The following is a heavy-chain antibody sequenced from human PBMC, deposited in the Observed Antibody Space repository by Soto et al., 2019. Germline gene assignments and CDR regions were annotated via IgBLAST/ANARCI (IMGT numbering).Heavy chain of an antibody. CDR2: IDWDDDK. V-gene: IGHV2-70*01. CDR3: ERISSQGFLGYYFDY. J-gene: IGHJ4*02. D-gene: IGHD3-3*01. Sequence: GSGPTLVNPTQPLTLTCTFSGFSLSTSGMCVSWIRQPPGKALEWLALIDWDDDKYYSTSLKTRLTISKDTSKNQVVLTMTNMDPVDTATYYCERISSQGFLGYYFDYWGQGTLVTVSS. CDR1: GFSLSTSGMC.